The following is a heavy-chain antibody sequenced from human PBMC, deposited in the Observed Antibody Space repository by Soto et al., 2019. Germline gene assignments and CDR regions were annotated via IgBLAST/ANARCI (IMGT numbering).Heavy chain of an antibody. V-gene: IGHV3-30-3*01. D-gene: IGHD6-6*01. CDR2: ISPAGTNQ. CDR1: GFIFSDYA. CDR3: ARENSRISPRLFQH. Sequence: TGGSLRLSCVASGFIFSDYAMHWARQAPGKGLEWVALISPAGTNQYYADSAKGRFTIPRDNSKNTLYLQMNSLRPEDTGLYYCARENSRISPRLFQHWGHGTLVTVSS. J-gene: IGHJ1*01.